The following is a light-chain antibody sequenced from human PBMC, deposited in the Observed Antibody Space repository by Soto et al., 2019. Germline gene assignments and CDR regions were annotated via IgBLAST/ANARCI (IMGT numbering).Light chain of an antibody. J-gene: IGLJ2*01. Sequence: QSALTQPASVSGSPGQSITISCTGTSSDVGGYNYVSWYQQHPGKAPKLMIYDVSNRPSGVSNRFSGSKSGNTASLTFSGLLAMDVAAYYFSSYTSSSTYVVFGGGTKLTVL. CDR2: DVS. CDR3: SSYTSSSTYVV. V-gene: IGLV2-14*01. CDR1: SSDVGGYNY.